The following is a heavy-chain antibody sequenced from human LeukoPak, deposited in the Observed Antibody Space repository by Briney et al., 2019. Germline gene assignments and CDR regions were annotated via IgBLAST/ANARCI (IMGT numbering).Heavy chain of an antibody. J-gene: IGHJ6*02. CDR3: AREDIVVVPAAMVGYYYYGMDV. V-gene: IGHV3-21*01. Sequence: PGGSLRLTCAVSGFTFSSYSMNWVRQAPGKGLEWVSSISSSSSYIYYADSVKGRFTISRDNAKNSLYLQMNSLRAEDTAVYYCAREDIVVVPAAMVGYYYYGMDVWGQGTTVTVSS. CDR2: ISSSSSYI. D-gene: IGHD2-2*01. CDR1: GFTFSSYS.